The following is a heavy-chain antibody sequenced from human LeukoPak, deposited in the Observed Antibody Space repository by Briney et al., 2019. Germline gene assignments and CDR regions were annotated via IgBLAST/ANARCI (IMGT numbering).Heavy chain of an antibody. J-gene: IGHJ4*02. Sequence: ASLKVSCKASGYTFTSYEIIWVGQASGQALEWMGWMNPNSGHTGYAQKFQGRVTMTRTTSISTAYMELTSLTSEDSAVYYCARSIVGVRKRNDYWGQGTLVTVSS. CDR3: ARSIVGVRKRNDY. V-gene: IGHV1-8*01. CDR1: GYTFTSYE. CDR2: MNPNSGHT. D-gene: IGHD1-26*01.